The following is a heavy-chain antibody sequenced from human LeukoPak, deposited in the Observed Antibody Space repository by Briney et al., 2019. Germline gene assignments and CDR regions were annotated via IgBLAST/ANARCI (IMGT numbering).Heavy chain of an antibody. D-gene: IGHD3-3*01. Sequence: SETLSLTCTVSGGSISSGSYYWSWIRQPAGKGLEWIGRIYTSGSTNYNPSLKSRVTISVDTSKNQFSLKLSSVTAADTAVYYCARGTRYDFWSGYYFDYWGQGTLVTVSS. CDR3: ARGTRYDFWSGYYFDY. CDR2: IYTSGST. J-gene: IGHJ4*02. CDR1: GGSISSGSYY. V-gene: IGHV4-61*02.